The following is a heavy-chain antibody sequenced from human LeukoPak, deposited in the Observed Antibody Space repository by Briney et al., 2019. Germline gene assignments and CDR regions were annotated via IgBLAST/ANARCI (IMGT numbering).Heavy chain of an antibody. CDR1: GGSFSGYY. D-gene: IGHD6-19*01. V-gene: IGHV4-34*01. CDR2: INHSGST. Sequence: SETLSLTCAVYGGSFSGYYWTWIRQPPGKGLEWIGEINHSGSTNYNPSLKSRVTISVDTSKNQFSLKLSSVTAADTAVYYCVRRAARPPKYSSGCYGVWGQGTLVTVSS. CDR3: VRRAARPPKYSSGCYGV. J-gene: IGHJ4*02.